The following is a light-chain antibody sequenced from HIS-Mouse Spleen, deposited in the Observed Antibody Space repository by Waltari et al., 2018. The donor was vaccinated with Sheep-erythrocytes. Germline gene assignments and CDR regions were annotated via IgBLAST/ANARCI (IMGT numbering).Light chain of an antibody. V-gene: IGLV2-11*01. Sequence: LTQPRSVSGSPGQSVTISCTGTSSAVGGYNYVSWYQHHPGKAPKLMIYDVSKRPSGVPDRFSGSKSGNTASLTISGLQAEDEADYYCCSYAGSYNHVFGTGTKVTVL. CDR3: CSYAGSYNHV. J-gene: IGLJ1*01. CDR1: SSAVGGYNY. CDR2: DVS.